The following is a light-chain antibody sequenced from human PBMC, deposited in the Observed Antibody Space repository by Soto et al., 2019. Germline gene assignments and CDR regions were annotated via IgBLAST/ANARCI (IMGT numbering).Light chain of an antibody. Sequence: QAVVTQEPSISVSPGGTVTLTCGLNSGSVSTSDYPSWYQQTPGQAPRTLIYGTDTRSSGVPDRFSGSIVGNKAALTITGAQAEDESDYYCSSYAGSPHYVFGTGTKLTVL. CDR1: SGSVSTSDY. J-gene: IGLJ1*01. V-gene: IGLV8-61*01. CDR3: SSYAGSPHYV. CDR2: GTD.